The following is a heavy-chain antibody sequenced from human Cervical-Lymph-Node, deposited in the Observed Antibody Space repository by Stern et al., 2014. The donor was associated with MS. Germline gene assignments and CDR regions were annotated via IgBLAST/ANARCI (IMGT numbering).Heavy chain of an antibody. D-gene: IGHD4-17*01. CDR2: VFHSGST. CDR1: GDSISSSNW. J-gene: IGHJ4*02. Sequence: QLQLQESGPGLVKPSGTLSLTCAVSGDSISSSNWWSWVRQPPGKGLEWIGEVFHSGSTNYNPSLKSRVTISVDKSKNQFSLKLTSVTAADTAVYYCARGLEYGDYFDYWGRGTLVTVSS. V-gene: IGHV4-4*02. CDR3: ARGLEYGDYFDY.